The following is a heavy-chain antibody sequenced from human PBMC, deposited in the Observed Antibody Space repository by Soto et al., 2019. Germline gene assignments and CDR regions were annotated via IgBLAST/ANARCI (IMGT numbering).Heavy chain of an antibody. V-gene: IGHV4-4*08. CDR1: GGSISSYY. D-gene: IGHD6-13*01. CDR2: IYYSGST. CDR3: ARDRLAAAASYYYYGMDV. J-gene: IGHJ6*02. Sequence: SETLSLTCTVSGGSISSYYWSWIRQPPGKGLEWIGYIYYSGSTNYNPSLKSRVTISVDTSKNQFSLKLSSVTAADTAVYYCARDRLAAAASYYYYGMDVWGQGTTVTVSS.